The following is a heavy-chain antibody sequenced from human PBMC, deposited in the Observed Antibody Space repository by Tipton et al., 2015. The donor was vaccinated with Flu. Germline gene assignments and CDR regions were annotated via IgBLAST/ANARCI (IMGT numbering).Heavy chain of an antibody. CDR1: GGSVSSGSYY. D-gene: IGHD6-19*01. V-gene: IGHV4-61*01. CDR3: ARDRPARVSSGWYRAFDI. J-gene: IGHJ3*02. CDR2: IYYSGST. Sequence: TLSLTCTVSGGSVSSGSYYWSWIRQPPGKGLEWLGYIYYSGSTNYNPSLKSRVTISVDTSKNQFSLKLSSVTAADTAVYYCARDRPARVSSGWYRAFDIWGQGTMVTVSS.